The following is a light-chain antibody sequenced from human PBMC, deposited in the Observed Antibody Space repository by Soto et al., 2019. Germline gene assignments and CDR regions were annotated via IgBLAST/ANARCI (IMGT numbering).Light chain of an antibody. CDR3: QRYNSFST. V-gene: IGKV1-5*01. J-gene: IGKJ1*01. CDR2: DAS. Sequence: DIQMTQSPSTLSASVGDRVTITCRASQSISNWLAWYQQKPGKAPNLLIYDASTLQSGVPSRFSGSGSETEFTLTISSLQPDDFATYYCQRYNSFSTFGQGTKVEI. CDR1: QSISNW.